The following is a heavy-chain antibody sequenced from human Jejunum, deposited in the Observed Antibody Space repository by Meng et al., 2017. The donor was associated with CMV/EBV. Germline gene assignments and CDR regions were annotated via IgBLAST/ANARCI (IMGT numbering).Heavy chain of an antibody. CDR1: GFNLKSYY. Sequence: SGFNLKSYYMHWVRQAPGKGLVWVSRINSDGSITVYADAVKGRFTISRDNAKSTAYLQMNGLRGDDTAVYFCVRGGYDFWSGYGGPWGQGTLVTVPQ. J-gene: IGHJ5*02. CDR2: INSDGSIT. D-gene: IGHD3/OR15-3a*01. CDR3: VRGGYDFWSGYGGP. V-gene: IGHV3-74*01.